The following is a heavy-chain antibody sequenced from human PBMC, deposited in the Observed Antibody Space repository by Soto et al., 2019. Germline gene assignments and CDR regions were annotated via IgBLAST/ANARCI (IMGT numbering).Heavy chain of an antibody. CDR2: INHSGST. CDR1: GGSFSGYY. J-gene: IGHJ4*02. D-gene: IGHD3-16*02. CDR3: ARVRGNYYDYVWGSYRHPGYFVY. Sequence: PSETLSLTCAVYGGSFSGYYWSWIRQPPGKGLEWIGEINHSGSTNYNPSLKSRVTISVDTSKNQFSLKLSSVTAADTAVYYCARVRGNYYDYVWGSYRHPGYFVYWGQGTLVTVSS. V-gene: IGHV4-34*01.